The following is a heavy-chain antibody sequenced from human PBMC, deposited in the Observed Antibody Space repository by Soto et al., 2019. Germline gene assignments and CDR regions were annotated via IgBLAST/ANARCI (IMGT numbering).Heavy chain of an antibody. CDR3: APPRPYSTSWEKNDAFDF. D-gene: IGHD6-13*01. J-gene: IGHJ3*01. CDR2: IDWDDDK. Sequence: SGPTLVNPTQTLTLTCTFSGFSLTTRGMCVSWIRQPPGKALEWLALIDWDDDKYYNTYLKTRLTISKGTSQKQVVLTLSNLDPVDTGTYYCAPPRPYSTSWEKNDAFDFCGKGTMVT. CDR1: GFSLTTRGMC. V-gene: IGHV2-70*01.